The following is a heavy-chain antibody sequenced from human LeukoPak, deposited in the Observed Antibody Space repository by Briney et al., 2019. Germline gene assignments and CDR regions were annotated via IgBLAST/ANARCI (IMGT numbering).Heavy chain of an antibody. CDR2: SNPSGDST. CDR1: GYTFTNYY. CDR3: ARGIDYYDSSGYYYFDY. J-gene: IGHJ4*02. V-gene: IGHV1-46*01. Sequence: ASVKVSCKASGYTFTNYYIHWVRQAPGHGLEWMGISNPSGDSTNYAQKFQGRVTMTRDTSISTAYMELSRLRSDDTAVYYCARGIDYYDSSGYYYFDYWGQGTLVTVSS. D-gene: IGHD3-22*01.